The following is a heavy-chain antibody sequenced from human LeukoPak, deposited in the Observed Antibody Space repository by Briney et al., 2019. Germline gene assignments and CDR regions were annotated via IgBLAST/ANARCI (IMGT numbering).Heavy chain of an antibody. CDR2: ISNSGGRT. CDR1: GFTFSSYA. CDR3: ATDRGGEADY. V-gene: IGHV3-23*01. D-gene: IGHD3-10*01. Sequence: GGSLRLSCAASGFTFSSYAMSWVRQAPGKGLEWVSSISNSGGRTFYTDSVKGRFTISRDNSKITLYLQMNSLRAEDTAVYYCATDRGGEADYWGQGTLVTVSS. J-gene: IGHJ4*02.